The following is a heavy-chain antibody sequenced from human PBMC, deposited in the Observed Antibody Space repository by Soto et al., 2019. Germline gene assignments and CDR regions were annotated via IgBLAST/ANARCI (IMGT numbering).Heavy chain of an antibody. CDR3: AKVRHVDTAMVWNYYYGMDV. Sequence: QVQLVESGGGVVQPGRSLRLSCAASGFTFSSYGMHWVRQAPGKGLEWVAVISYDGSNKYYADSVKGRFTISRDNSKNTLYLQMNSLTAEDTAVYYCAKVRHVDTAMVWNYYYGMDVWGQGTTVTVSS. V-gene: IGHV3-30*18. D-gene: IGHD5-18*01. CDR2: ISYDGSNK. J-gene: IGHJ6*02. CDR1: GFTFSSYG.